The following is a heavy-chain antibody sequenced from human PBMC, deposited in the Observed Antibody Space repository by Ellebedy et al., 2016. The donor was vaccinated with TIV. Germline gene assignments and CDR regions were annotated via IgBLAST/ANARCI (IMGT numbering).Heavy chain of an antibody. CDR1: GYTFTSYT. V-gene: IGHV1-8*01. CDR2: MNPNSGDT. Sequence: AASVKVSCKSSGYTFTSYTIHWVRQASGQGLEWMGWMNPNSGDTGYSLKFQGRVTMTTNRSVSTAYMELLSLASDDTAMDDSAREGGRGYGEIDDWGQGTLVTVSS. D-gene: IGHD4-17*01. CDR3: AREGGRGYGEIDD. J-gene: IGHJ4*02.